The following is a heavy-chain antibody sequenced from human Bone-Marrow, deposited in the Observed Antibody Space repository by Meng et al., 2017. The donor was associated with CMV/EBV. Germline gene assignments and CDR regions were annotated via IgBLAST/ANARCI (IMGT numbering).Heavy chain of an antibody. CDR2: IKQDGSEK. D-gene: IGHD2-2*01. V-gene: IGHV3-7*01. Sequence: ETLSLTCAASGFTFSSYSMNWVRQAPGKGLEWVANIKQDGSEKHYVDSVKGRFTISRDNAKKSLYLQMNSLRAEDTAVYYCARGFTRFDPWGQGTLVTVSS. CDR1: GFTFSSYS. J-gene: IGHJ5*02. CDR3: ARGFTRFDP.